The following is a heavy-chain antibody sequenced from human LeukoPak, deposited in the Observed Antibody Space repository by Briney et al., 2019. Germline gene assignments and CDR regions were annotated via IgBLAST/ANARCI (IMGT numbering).Heavy chain of an antibody. CDR3: ATQFGEKFDC. CDR1: GGSISRYY. D-gene: IGHD3-10*01. V-gene: IGHV4-59*01. Sequence: SETLSLTCTLSGGSISRYYCSWIRQPPGKGLEWIGYIYYSGSTNYNPSLRGVVTLSVDTSKNQFPLKLRSVTAPDTALYYCATQFGEKFDCWGPGVLVSASS. CDR2: IYYSGST. J-gene: IGHJ4*02.